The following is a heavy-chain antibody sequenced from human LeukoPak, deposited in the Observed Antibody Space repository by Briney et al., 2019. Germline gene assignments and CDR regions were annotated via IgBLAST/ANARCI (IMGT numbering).Heavy chain of an antibody. V-gene: IGHV4-59*01. D-gene: IGHD3-10*01. CDR3: ARSGTYYYGSGSQFDY. CDR2: IYSSGNT. CDR1: GGSFSSYY. J-gene: IGHJ4*02. Sequence: PSETLSLTCTVSGGSFSSYYWSWIRQPPGKGLEWIGYIYSSGNTCYNPSLKSRVTISIDTSKKQFSLKLSSVTAADTAVYYCARSGTYYYGSGSQFDYWGQGTLVTVSS.